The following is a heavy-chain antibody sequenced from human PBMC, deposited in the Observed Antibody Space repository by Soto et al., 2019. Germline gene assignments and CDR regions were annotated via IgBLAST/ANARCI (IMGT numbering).Heavy chain of an antibody. CDR1: GGSISSGVYY. J-gene: IGHJ5*02. CDR2: IYYSGGT. V-gene: IGHV4-31*03. CDR3: ARAVSVAGPNWFDP. D-gene: IGHD6-19*01. Sequence: SETLSLTCTVSGGSISSGVYYWSWIRQHPGKGLEWIGYIYYSGGTYYNPSLKSRVTISVDTSKNQFSLKLSSVTAADTAVYYCARAVSVAGPNWFDPWGQGTLVTVSS.